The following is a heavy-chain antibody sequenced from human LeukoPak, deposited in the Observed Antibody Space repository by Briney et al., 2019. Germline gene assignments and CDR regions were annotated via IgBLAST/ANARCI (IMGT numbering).Heavy chain of an antibody. Sequence: GRSLTLSWAASALAFSSYAISWVRQAPGRVRGWVATISVASNTFYADCVRGGFPISRDNSRNTAYLQLTTLSAEDTAVYYCAEYGVSGVRNNFYWGQGTLVTVSS. CDR3: AEYGVSGVRNNFY. V-gene: IGHV3-23*01. D-gene: IGHD3-3*01. CDR1: ALAFSSYA. J-gene: IGHJ4*02. CDR2: ISVASNT.